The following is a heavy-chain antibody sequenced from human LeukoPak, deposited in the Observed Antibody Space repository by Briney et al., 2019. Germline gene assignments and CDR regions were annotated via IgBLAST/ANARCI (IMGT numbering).Heavy chain of an antibody. CDR3: ARFYDYFEY. J-gene: IGHJ4*02. D-gene: IGHD2/OR15-2a*01. V-gene: IGHV4-39*07. CDR2: IYYSGST. Sequence: PSETLSLTCIVSGDSISSSSYYWGWIRQPPGKGLEWIGSIYYSGSTYYNPSLKSRVTISVDTSKNQFSLKLTSVTAADTAVYYCARFYDYFEYWGQGTLVTVSS. CDR1: GDSISSSSYY.